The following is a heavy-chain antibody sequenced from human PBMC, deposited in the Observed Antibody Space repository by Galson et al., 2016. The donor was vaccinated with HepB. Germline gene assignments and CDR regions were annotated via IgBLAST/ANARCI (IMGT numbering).Heavy chain of an antibody. CDR2: ISTYNGNT. CDR3: ARVPLPYYYDSSGPFDS. CDR1: GYSFTAYG. Sequence: SVKVSCKASGYSFTAYGITWVRQAPGQGLEWMGWISTYNGNTMYAQRLQGRVTMTTDTSTTTVYMELGRLRSDDTAVYYCARVPLPYYYDSSGPFDSWGQGTLVTVSS. V-gene: IGHV1-18*04. D-gene: IGHD3-22*01. J-gene: IGHJ4*02.